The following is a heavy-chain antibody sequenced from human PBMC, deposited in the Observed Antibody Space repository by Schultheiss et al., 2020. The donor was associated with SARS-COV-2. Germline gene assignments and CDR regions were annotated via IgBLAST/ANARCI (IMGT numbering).Heavy chain of an antibody. CDR1: RFTFSSYA. J-gene: IGHJ4*02. D-gene: IGHD2-2*02. V-gene: IGHV3-30*04. CDR3: ARRRIPFDY. Sequence: GGSLRLSCAASRFTFSSYAMHWVRQAPGKGLEWVAVISYDGSNKYYADSVKGRFTISRDNSKNTLYLQMNSLRAEDTAVYYCARRRIPFDYWGQGTLVTVSS. CDR2: ISYDGSNK.